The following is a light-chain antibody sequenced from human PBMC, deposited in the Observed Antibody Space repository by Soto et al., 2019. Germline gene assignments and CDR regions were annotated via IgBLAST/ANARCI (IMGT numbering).Light chain of an antibody. Sequence: QSALTQPRSVSGSPGQSVTLSCTGTSSDVGDYNYVSWYQQYPGKAPKLVIYDVSKRPSGVPDRFSGSKSGNTASLTISEFQAEDEADYCCFSFAGSYTFWVFGGGTKLTVL. CDR1: SSDVGDYNY. J-gene: IGLJ3*02. CDR3: FSFAGSYTFWV. CDR2: DVS. V-gene: IGLV2-11*01.